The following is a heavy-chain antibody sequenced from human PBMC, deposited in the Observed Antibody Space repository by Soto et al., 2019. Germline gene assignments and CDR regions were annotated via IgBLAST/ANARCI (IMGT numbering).Heavy chain of an antibody. D-gene: IGHD7-27*01. J-gene: IGHJ5*02. V-gene: IGHV4-39*01. CDR1: GGSVSSSTYY. Sequence: ETLSLTCTVSGGSVSSSTYYWGWIRQPPGKGLEWIGTIYYSGITYYNPSLQSRVTISVDTSKNQFSLRLSFVTAADAALYFCARQDVRAWGRFDPWGQGTLVTVSS. CDR2: IYYSGIT. CDR3: ARQDVRAWGRFDP.